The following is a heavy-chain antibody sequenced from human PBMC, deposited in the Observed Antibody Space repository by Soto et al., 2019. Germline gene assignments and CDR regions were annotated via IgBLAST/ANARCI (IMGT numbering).Heavy chain of an antibody. CDR3: ARVQFRYLESDAYDV. D-gene: IGHD3-3*01. CDR2: VKPNSGGI. V-gene: IGHV1-2*02. CDR1: GYTFTDHY. J-gene: IGHJ3*01. Sequence: GASVKVSCKASGYTFTDHYIHWGRQVPGQGLQWVGWVKPNSGGINYGQRFQGRVTMTRDTSIKTVYMELNRLRSDDTAVYYCARVQFRYLESDAYDVWGQGTLVTVSS.